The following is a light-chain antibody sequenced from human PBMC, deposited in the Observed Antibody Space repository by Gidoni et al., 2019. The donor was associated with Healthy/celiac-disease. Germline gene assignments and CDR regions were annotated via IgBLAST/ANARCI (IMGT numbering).Light chain of an antibody. V-gene: IGKV3-20*01. CDR1: QSVSSSY. CDR2: GAY. Sequence: EIVLTQSPGTLSLSPGERATLSCSASQSVSSSYLAWYQQKPGQAPRLLIYGAYSRATGIPDRFSGSGSGTDFTLTISRLEPEDFAVYYCQQYGSSQGFTFGPGTKVDIK. J-gene: IGKJ3*01. CDR3: QQYGSSQGFT.